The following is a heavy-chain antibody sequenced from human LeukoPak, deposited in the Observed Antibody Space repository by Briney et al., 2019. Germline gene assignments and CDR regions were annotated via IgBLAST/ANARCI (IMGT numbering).Heavy chain of an antibody. Sequence: SETLSLTCTVSGGSISSYYWSWIRQPPGKGLEWIGYIYYSGSTNYNPSLKSRVTISVDTSKNQFSLKLSSVTAADTAVYYCARVQEYSSSFFDYWGQGTLVTASS. V-gene: IGHV4-59*01. CDR2: IYYSGST. CDR3: ARVQEYSSSFFDY. J-gene: IGHJ4*02. CDR1: GGSISSYY. D-gene: IGHD6-6*01.